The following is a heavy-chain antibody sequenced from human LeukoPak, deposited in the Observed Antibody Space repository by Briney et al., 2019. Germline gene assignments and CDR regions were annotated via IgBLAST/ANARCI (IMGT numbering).Heavy chain of an antibody. CDR3: ARPRKDYDPDAFDI. D-gene: IGHD3-22*01. J-gene: IGHJ3*02. CDR1: GYNFTSYW. Sequence: GESLKISCKGSGYNFTSYWIGWVRPMPGKGLEWMGIIYPGDSDTRYSPSFQGQVTISADKSISTAYLQWSSLKASDTAMYYCARPRKDYDPDAFDIWGQGTMVTVSS. V-gene: IGHV5-51*01. CDR2: IYPGDSDT.